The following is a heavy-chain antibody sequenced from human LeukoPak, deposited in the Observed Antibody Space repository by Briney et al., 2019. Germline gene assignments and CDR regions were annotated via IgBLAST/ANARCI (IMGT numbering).Heavy chain of an antibody. V-gene: IGHV3-53*01. J-gene: IGHJ4*02. CDR3: ARGVEPLAANTLAY. CDR1: GFTVITND. Sequence: GGSLRLSCAASGFTVITNDMTWVRQAPGKGLEWVSVLYSDGNTKYADSVQGRCTISRDNSKNTLYLEMNSLSPDDTAVYYCARGVEPLAANTLAYWGQGTLVTVSS. CDR2: LYSDGNT. D-gene: IGHD1-14*01.